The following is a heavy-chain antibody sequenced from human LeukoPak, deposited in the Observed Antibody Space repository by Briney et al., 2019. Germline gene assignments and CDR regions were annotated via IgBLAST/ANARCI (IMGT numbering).Heavy chain of an antibody. CDR1: GFTFSSYA. D-gene: IGHD4-23*01. V-gene: IGHV4-34*01. CDR3: ARVSSAVVAPFDY. CDR2: INHSGST. Sequence: GSLRLSCAASGFTFSSYAMSWVRQPPGKGLEWIGEINHSGSTNYNPSLKSRVTISVDTSKNQFSLKLSSVTAADTAVYYCARVSSAVVAPFDYWGQGTLVTVSS. J-gene: IGHJ4*02.